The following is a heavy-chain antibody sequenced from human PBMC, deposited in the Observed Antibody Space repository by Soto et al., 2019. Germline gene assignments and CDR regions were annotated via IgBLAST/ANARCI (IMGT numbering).Heavy chain of an antibody. V-gene: IGHV1-18*01. Sequence: QIQLVQSGAEVKKAGASVKVSCKASGYTFTNYGISWVRQALGQGLEWMGWISAYNDNTNYAQKFQGRVTLTTDTSPRTAYMELRSLTFDDTAVYYCAREGYYYGSGSYSPPRYYGMDVWGQGTTVTVFS. CDR1: GYTFTNYG. D-gene: IGHD3-10*01. J-gene: IGHJ6*02. CDR3: AREGYYYGSGSYSPPRYYGMDV. CDR2: ISAYNDNT.